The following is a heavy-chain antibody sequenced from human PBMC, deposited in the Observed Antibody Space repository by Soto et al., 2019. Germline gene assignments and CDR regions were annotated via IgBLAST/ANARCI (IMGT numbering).Heavy chain of an antibody. CDR3: TTWGTLLTGYGP. Sequence: EVQLVESGGALVKPGGSLILSCTASGFTFSNAWMNWVRQAPGKGLEWVGSIKSNADGETTDDAAHVQGRFTISRDDSNKSVYINMNSLEINDTGVYYRTTWGTLLTGYGPWGRGTLVTVSS. V-gene: IGHV3-15*02. CDR2: IKSNADGETT. J-gene: IGHJ5*02. CDR1: GFTFSNAW. D-gene: IGHD3-9*01.